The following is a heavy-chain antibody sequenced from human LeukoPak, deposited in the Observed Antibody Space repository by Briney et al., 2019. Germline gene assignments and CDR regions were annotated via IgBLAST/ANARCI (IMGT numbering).Heavy chain of an antibody. Sequence: ASVKVSCKASGYTFISYGFTWVRQAPGQGLEWMGWISVHNGNIKYAQKLQGRVTMTTDTSTSTAYMELRSLRSDDTAVYYCARGGSGGSSDYWGQGTLVTVSS. D-gene: IGHD2-15*01. CDR3: ARGGSGGSSDY. V-gene: IGHV1-18*04. J-gene: IGHJ4*02. CDR2: ISVHNGNI. CDR1: GYTFISYG.